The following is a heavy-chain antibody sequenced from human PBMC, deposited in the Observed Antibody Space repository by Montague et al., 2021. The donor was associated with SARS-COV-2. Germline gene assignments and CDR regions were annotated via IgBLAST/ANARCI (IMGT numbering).Heavy chain of an antibody. D-gene: IGHD3-3*01. CDR3: AHRRGSDDFWRGSYTREEYEAFNWFDP. J-gene: IGHJ5*02. Sequence: PALVKPTQTLTLTCTFSGFSLSTTGVGVGWIRQPPGKALEWLALIYWDDDKRYSPSLKTRLAITKDTSKNQVVLTMTNMDPVDTATDYCAHRRGSDDFWRGSYTREEYEAFNWFDPWGQGTLVTVAS. CDR1: GFSLSTTGVG. CDR2: IYWDDDK. V-gene: IGHV2-5*02.